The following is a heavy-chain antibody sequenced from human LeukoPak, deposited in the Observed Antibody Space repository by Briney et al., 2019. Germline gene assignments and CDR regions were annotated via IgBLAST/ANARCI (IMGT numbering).Heavy chain of an antibody. Sequence: PSETLSLTCAVYGGSFSGYYWSWIRQPPGKGLEWIGEINHSGSTNYNPSLKSRVTISVDTSKNHFSLKLTSVTAADTAVYYCAKSGGYGLIDYWGQGTRVTVSS. D-gene: IGHD1-26*01. J-gene: IGHJ4*02. CDR1: GGSFSGYY. CDR3: AKSGGYGLIDY. CDR2: INHSGST. V-gene: IGHV4-34*01.